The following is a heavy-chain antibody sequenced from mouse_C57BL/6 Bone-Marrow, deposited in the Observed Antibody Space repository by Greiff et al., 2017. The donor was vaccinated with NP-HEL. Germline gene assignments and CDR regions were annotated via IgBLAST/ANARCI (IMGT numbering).Heavy chain of an antibody. CDR2: ISYDGSN. V-gene: IGHV3-6*01. CDR3: AREVNGSPFY. J-gene: IGHJ2*01. Sequence: EVQLQQSGPGLVKPSQSLSLTCSVTGYSITSGYYWNWIRQLPGNKLEWMGYISYDGSNNYNPSLKNRISITRDTSKNQFFLKLNSVTTEDTATYYCAREVNGSPFYWGQGTTLTVSS. CDR1: GYSITSGYY. D-gene: IGHD1-1*01.